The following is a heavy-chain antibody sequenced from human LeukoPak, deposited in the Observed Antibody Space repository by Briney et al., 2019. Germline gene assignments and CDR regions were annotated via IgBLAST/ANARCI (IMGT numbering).Heavy chain of an antibody. D-gene: IGHD3-22*01. CDR2: IYYSGST. J-gene: IGHJ4*02. Sequence: RASQTLSLTCTVSGGSISSGGYYWSWIRQHPGKGLEWIGYIYYSGSTYYNPSLKSRVTISVDTSKNQFSLKLSSVTAADTAVYYCARQTYYYDSSGPTLFDYWGQGTLVTVSS. CDR3: ARQTYYYDSSGPTLFDY. CDR1: GGSISSGGYY. V-gene: IGHV4-31*03.